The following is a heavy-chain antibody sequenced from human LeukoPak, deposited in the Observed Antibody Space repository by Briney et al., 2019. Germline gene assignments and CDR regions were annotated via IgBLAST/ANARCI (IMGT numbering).Heavy chain of an antibody. V-gene: IGHV3-33*08. CDR1: GFTFSSYG. Sequence: GGSLRLSCAASGFTFSSYGMHWVRQAPGKGLEWVAVIWYDGSNKYYADSVKGRFTISRDNSKNTLYLQMNSLRAEDTAVYYCARDYHRYSSSTNCFTPRDYWGQGTLVTVSS. CDR3: ARDYHRYSSSTNCFTPRDY. J-gene: IGHJ4*02. D-gene: IGHD2-2*02. CDR2: IWYDGSNK.